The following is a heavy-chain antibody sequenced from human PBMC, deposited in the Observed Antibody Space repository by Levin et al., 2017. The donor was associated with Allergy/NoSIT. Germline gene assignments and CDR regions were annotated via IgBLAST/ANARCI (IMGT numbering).Heavy chain of an antibody. J-gene: IGHJ5*02. CDR2: IDPSDSYT. CDR3: GSMVDTTVGSP. Sequence: GESLKISCKVSGYSSTSYWISWVRQMPGKGLEWMGRIDPSDSYTNYSPSFQGHVTISADKSTSTAYLQWSSLKASDTAMYYCGSMVDTTVGSPWGQGTLVTVSS. V-gene: IGHV5-10-1*01. CDR1: GYSSTSYW. D-gene: IGHD5-18*01.